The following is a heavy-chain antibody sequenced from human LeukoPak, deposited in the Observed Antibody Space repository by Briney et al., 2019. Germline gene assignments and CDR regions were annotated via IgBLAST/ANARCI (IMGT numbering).Heavy chain of an antibody. CDR3: ARDRAHHYDSSGYHGAFDI. Sequence: SETLSLTCAVYGGSFSGYYWSWIRQPPGKGLEWIGEINHSGGTNYNPSLKSRVTISVDTSKNQFSLKLSSVTAADTAVYYCARDRAHHYDSSGYHGAFDIWGQGTMVTVSS. CDR2: INHSGGT. CDR1: GGSFSGYY. J-gene: IGHJ3*02. D-gene: IGHD3-22*01. V-gene: IGHV4-34*01.